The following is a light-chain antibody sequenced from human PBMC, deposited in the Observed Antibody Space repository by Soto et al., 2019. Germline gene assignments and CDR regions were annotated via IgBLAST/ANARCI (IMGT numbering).Light chain of an antibody. Sequence: SYDLTQPPSVSVAPGQTARITCGGNNIESKSVHWYQQRPGQAPVLVIYVDSDRPSGIPDRFSASTSGNTAALTISRVEAGDEADYYCQVWGTISDHYVFGSGTKVTVL. J-gene: IGLJ1*01. CDR1: NIESKS. CDR3: QVWGTISDHYV. CDR2: VDS. V-gene: IGLV3-21*02.